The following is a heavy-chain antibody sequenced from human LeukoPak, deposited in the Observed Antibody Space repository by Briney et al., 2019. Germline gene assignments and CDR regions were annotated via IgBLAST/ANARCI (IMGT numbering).Heavy chain of an antibody. D-gene: IGHD4-17*01. CDR1: RYTFTDYY. Sequence: ASVKVSCKASRYTFTDYYMHWVRQAPGQGLEWMGWISAYNGNTNYAQKLQGRVTMTTDTSTSTAYMELRSLRSDDTAVYYCARVDDYGDYFDYWGQGTLVTVSS. CDR3: ARVDDYGDYFDY. J-gene: IGHJ4*02. CDR2: ISAYNGNT. V-gene: IGHV1-18*04.